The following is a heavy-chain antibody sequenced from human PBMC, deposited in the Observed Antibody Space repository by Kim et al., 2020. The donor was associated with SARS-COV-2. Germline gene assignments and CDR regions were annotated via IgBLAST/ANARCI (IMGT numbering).Heavy chain of an antibody. D-gene: IGHD3-3*01. V-gene: IGHV4-59*08. CDR1: GGSISSYY. CDR3: AGYDFITNWFDP. Sequence: SETLSLTCTVSGGSISSYYWSWIRQPPGKGLEWIGYIYYSGSTNYNPSLKSRVTISVDTSKNQFSLKLSSVTAADTAVYYCAGYDFITNWFDPWGQGTLVTVSS. CDR2: IYYSGST. J-gene: IGHJ5*02.